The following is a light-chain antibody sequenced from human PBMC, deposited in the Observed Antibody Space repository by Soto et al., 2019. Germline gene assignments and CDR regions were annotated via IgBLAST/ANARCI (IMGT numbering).Light chain of an antibody. CDR3: QKYNRGPWT. CDR1: QAIGNY. V-gene: IGKV1-27*01. Sequence: DIQMTQSPSSLSASVGDRVTITCRASQAIGNYLAWYQQKPGKVPKLLIYTASTLQSGVPFRFSGSGSGTDFTLTISSLQPEDGATYYCQKYNRGPWTFGQGTKVEIK. CDR2: TAS. J-gene: IGKJ1*01.